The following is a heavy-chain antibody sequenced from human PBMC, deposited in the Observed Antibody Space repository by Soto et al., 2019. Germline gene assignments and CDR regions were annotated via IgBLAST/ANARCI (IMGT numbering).Heavy chain of an antibody. CDR3: AKVFYYYDGSGYYYFDY. J-gene: IGHJ4*02. V-gene: IGHV3-23*01. Sequence: GGSLRLSCAASGFTFSSYAVSWVRQAPGKGPEWISSISGSGSTIYYADSVKGRFTISRDNSKNTLYLQMSSLRAEDTAVYYCAKVFYYYDGSGYYYFDYWGQGTLVTVSS. D-gene: IGHD3-22*01. CDR2: ISGSGSTI. CDR1: GFTFSSYA.